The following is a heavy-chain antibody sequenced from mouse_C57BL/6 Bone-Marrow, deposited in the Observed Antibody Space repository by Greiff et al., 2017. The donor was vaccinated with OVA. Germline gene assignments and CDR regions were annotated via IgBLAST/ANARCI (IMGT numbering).Heavy chain of an antibody. CDR2: ISYDGSN. Sequence: VQLQQSGPGLVKPSQSLSLTCSVTGYSITSGYYWNWIRQFPGNKLEWMGYISYDGSNNYNPSLKNRISITRDTSKNQFFLKLNSVTTEDTATYYCASGGSRYWGQGTTLTVSS. D-gene: IGHD1-1*01. CDR1: GYSITSGYY. CDR3: ASGGSRY. J-gene: IGHJ2*01. V-gene: IGHV3-6*01.